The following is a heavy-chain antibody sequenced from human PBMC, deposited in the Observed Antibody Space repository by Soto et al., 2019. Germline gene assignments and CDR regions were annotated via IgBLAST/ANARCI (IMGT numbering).Heavy chain of an antibody. CDR2: IYYDGSNK. V-gene: IGHV3-33*01. CDR3: ARSFVWGSYRYNYFDY. Sequence: PGGSLRLSCAVSGFTFSSYGMNWVRQAPGKGLEWVAAIYYDGSNKYYADSVKGRFTISRDNAKNSLYLQMNSLRAEDTAVYYCARSFVWGSYRYNYFDYWGQGTLVTVSS. D-gene: IGHD3-16*02. CDR1: GFTFSSYG. J-gene: IGHJ4*02.